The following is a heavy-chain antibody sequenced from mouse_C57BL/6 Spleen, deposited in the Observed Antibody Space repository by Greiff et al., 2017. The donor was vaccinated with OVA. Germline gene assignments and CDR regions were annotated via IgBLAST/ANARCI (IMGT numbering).Heavy chain of an antibody. J-gene: IGHJ1*03. CDR1: GFSLTSYG. CDR2: IWSGGST. Sequence: VMLVESGPGLVQPSQSLSITCTVSGFSLTSYGVHWVRQSPGKGLEWLGVIWSGGSTDYNAAFISRLSISKDNSKSQVFFKMNSLQADDTAIYYCASLYWYFDVWGTGTTVTVSS. CDR3: ASLYWYFDV. V-gene: IGHV2-2*01.